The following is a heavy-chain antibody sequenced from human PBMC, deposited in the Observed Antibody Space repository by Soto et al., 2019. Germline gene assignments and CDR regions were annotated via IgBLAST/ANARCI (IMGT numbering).Heavy chain of an antibody. Sequence: QITLKESGPTLVNPTQTLTLTCTFSGFSLSTTAEGVGWIRQPPGKALEWLALIYWDDDERYSPSLKSRLTITKDTSKNRVVLTMTNVDPVDTATYYCAHGSCSSADCYPNPYLDYWGQGILVTVSS. CDR3: AHGSCSSADCYPNPYLDY. J-gene: IGHJ4*02. CDR1: GFSLSTTAEG. V-gene: IGHV2-5*02. D-gene: IGHD2-2*01. CDR2: IYWDDDE.